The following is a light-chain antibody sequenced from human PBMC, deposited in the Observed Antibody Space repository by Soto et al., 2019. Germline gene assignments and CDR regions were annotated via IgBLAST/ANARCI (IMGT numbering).Light chain of an antibody. J-gene: IGKJ1*01. CDR2: GAS. CDR3: QQYGNSPQT. Sequence: EIVLTQSPGTLSLSPGERATLSCRASQSVASNYVCWYQQRHGQAPRLLIYGASLRATGIADRFRGSGSGTDFTLTISRLEAEDFAGYYCQQYGNSPQTFGQGTKVDIK. V-gene: IGKV3-20*01. CDR1: QSVASNY.